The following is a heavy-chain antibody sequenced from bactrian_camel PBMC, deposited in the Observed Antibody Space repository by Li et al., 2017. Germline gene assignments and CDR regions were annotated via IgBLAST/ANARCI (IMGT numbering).Heavy chain of an antibody. CDR3: TKDRSYGTRNWAQST. Sequence: HVQLVESGGGSVEAGGSLRLSCAASGFTFNSGWMYWVRQAPGKGLEWVSQISSLGATKRYADSVNGRFTISRDNANNILYLRMNSLKPEDTAMYYCTKDRSYGTRNWAQSTRGQGTQVT. J-gene: IGHJ4*01. CDR2: ISSLGATK. D-gene: IGHD3*01. CDR1: GFTFNSGW. V-gene: IGHV3S1*01.